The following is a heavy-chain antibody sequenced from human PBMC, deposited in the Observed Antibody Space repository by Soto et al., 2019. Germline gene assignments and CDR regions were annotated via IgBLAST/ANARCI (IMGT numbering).Heavy chain of an antibody. Sequence: ESGGGVVQPGTSLRLSGAASGFSFSSYDIHWVRQAPGKGLEWVEVIWYDGSNKYYADSVKVRFTISRDNSKNTLYLQMNGLRADDTAVYYCARGYSSSRDLGYWGQGTLVTVSS. CDR3: ARGYSSSRDLGY. D-gene: IGHD6-13*01. V-gene: IGHV3-33*01. CDR2: IWYDGSNK. CDR1: GFSFSSYD. J-gene: IGHJ4*02.